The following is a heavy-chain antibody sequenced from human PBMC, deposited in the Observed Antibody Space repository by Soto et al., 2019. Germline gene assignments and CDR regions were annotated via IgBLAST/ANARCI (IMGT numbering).Heavy chain of an antibody. CDR3: ARLGPFKRTIQLWFPIPY. Sequence: PGESLKISCKGSGYSFTSYWISWVRQMPGKGLEWMGRIDPSDSYTNYSPSFQGHVTISADKSISTAYLQWSSLKASDTAMYYCARLGPFKRTIQLWFPIPYWGQGTLVTVSS. D-gene: IGHD5-18*01. J-gene: IGHJ4*02. CDR2: IDPSDSYT. V-gene: IGHV5-10-1*01. CDR1: GYSFTSYW.